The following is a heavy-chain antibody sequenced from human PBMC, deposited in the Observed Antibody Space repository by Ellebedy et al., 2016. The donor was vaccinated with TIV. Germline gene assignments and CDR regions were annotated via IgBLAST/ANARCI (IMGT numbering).Heavy chain of an antibody. CDR1: GGSISDFY. CDR2: TFYTGTA. Sequence: SETLSLTXTISGGSISDFYWAWIRPPPGHGLEWLGSTFYTGTANYNPSLKSRLTMSVGSSKKDFSLKLTSVTAADTAVYFCARGSSGWFSPWDYWGQGTLATVSA. V-gene: IGHV4-59*01. J-gene: IGHJ4*02. D-gene: IGHD6-19*01. CDR3: ARGSSGWFSPWDY.